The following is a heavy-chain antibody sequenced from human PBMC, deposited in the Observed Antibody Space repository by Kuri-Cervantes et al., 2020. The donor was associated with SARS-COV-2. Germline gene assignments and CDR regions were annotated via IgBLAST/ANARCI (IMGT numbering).Heavy chain of an antibody. CDR2: INPNSGGT. Sequence: ASVKVSCKASGYTFTSYDINWVRQAPGQGLEWMGWINPNSGGTNYAQKFQGRVTMTRDTSISTAYMELSRLRSDDTAVYYYARSFDSSSWHLFDYWGQGTLVTVSS. D-gene: IGHD6-13*01. CDR1: GYTFTSYD. J-gene: IGHJ4*02. CDR3: ARSFDSSSWHLFDY. V-gene: IGHV1-2*02.